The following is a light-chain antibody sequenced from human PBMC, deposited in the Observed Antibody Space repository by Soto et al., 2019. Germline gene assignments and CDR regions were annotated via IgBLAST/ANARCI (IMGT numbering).Light chain of an antibody. V-gene: IGLV7-43*01. CDR1: TGAVTSGYF. CDR2: TTT. J-gene: IGLJ3*02. Sequence: QAVVTQEPSLTVSPGGTITLTCASSTGAVTSGYFPNWFQQKPGQAPRPLIYTTTNKHSWTPARFSGSLLGGKAALTLSGVRPGDEAEYYCLLYYGGAWVFGGGTKLTVL. CDR3: LLYYGGAWV.